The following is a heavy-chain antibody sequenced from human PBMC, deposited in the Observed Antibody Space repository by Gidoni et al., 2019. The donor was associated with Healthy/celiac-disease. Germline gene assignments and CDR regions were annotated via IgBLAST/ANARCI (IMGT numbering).Heavy chain of an antibody. Sequence: QVQLVQSGAEVKKPGASVKVSCKASGYTFTGYYMHWVRQAPGQGFEWMGWINPNSCGTNYAQKFQGRVTMTRDTSISTAYMELSRLRSDDTAVYYCARLDIVVVPAARDYWGQGTLVTVSS. CDR2: INPNSCGT. D-gene: IGHD2-2*01. V-gene: IGHV1-2*02. CDR3: ARLDIVVVPAARDY. J-gene: IGHJ4*02. CDR1: GYTFTGYY.